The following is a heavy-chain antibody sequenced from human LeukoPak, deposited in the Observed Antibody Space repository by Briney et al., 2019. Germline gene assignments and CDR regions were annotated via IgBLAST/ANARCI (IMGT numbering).Heavy chain of an antibody. V-gene: IGHV4-59*01. CDR3: GRASPTYDFWSGYSSFNWFDP. J-gene: IGHJ5*02. CDR1: GGSISSYY. Sequence: SETLSLTCTVSGGSISSYYWSWIRQPPGKGLRWIGYIYYRGSTNYNPSLKSRVTISVDTSKNQFSLKLSSLTAADTAVYYCGRASPTYDFWSGYSSFNWFDPWGQGTLVTVSS. D-gene: IGHD3-3*01. CDR2: IYYRGST.